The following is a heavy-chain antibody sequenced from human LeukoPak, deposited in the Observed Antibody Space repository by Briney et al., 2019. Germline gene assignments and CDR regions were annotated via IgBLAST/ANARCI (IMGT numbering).Heavy chain of an antibody. J-gene: IGHJ2*01. D-gene: IGHD4-17*01. CDR3: ARDYGDIPPDWYYDL. V-gene: IGHV4-61*02. Sequence: PSETLSLTCTVSGGSITSGIYYWGWIRQPAGKGLEWIGRLYTDGSTRYNPALKSRVTISVDKSKNQFSLKLSSVTAADTAVYYCARDYGDIPPDWYYDLWGRGTLVTVSS. CDR1: GGSITSGIYY. CDR2: LYTDGST.